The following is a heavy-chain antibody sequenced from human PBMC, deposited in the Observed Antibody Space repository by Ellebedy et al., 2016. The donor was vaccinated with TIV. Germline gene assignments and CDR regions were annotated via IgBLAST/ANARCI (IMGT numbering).Heavy chain of an antibody. CDR1: GFTFSGYW. J-gene: IGHJ4*02. CDR3: ARAGGRHSTGSGFY. D-gene: IGHD2-2*01. V-gene: IGHV3-7*03. Sequence: PGGSLRLSCAASGFTFSGYWMSWVRQAPGKGLEWVANIKEAGSEAYYVDSVKGRFTISRDNANNSLYLQMSNLRAEDTAVFYCARAGGRHSTGSGFYWGQGTRVTVST. CDR2: IKEAGSEA.